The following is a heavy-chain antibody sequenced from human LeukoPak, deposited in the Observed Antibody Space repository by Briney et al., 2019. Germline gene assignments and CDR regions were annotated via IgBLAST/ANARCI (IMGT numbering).Heavy chain of an antibody. Sequence: SETLSLTCAVCGGSFSGYYWSWIRQPPGKGLEWIGEINHSGSTNYNPSLKSRVTISVDTSKNQFSLKLSSVTAADTAVYYCAREDSSSWYWFGRWFDPWGQGTLVTVSS. J-gene: IGHJ5*02. D-gene: IGHD6-13*01. CDR3: AREDSSSWYWFGRWFDP. V-gene: IGHV4-34*01. CDR1: GGSFSGYY. CDR2: INHSGST.